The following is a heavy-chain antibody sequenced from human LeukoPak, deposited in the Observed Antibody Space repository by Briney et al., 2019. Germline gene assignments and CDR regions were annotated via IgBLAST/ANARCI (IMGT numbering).Heavy chain of an antibody. CDR3: AKDPYGTRYFDY. V-gene: IGHV3-23*01. CDR2: LSGSGGDT. D-gene: IGHD2-2*01. Sequence: GGSLRLSCAAFGFTFNKYAMSWVRQAPGKGLEWVSSLSGSGGDTYYAESVEGRFTISRDNSKNTVCLEMNSLRAEDTAVYYCAKDPYGTRYFDYWGQGTLVTVSS. J-gene: IGHJ4*02. CDR1: GFTFNKYA.